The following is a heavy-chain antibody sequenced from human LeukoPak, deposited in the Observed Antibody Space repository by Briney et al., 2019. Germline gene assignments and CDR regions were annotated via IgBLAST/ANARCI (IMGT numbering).Heavy chain of an antibody. CDR2: IYYIGST. D-gene: IGHD6-6*01. V-gene: IGHV4-59*01. CDR1: GDSIISYF. J-gene: IGHJ5*02. CDR3: ARRSPSLDWFDP. Sequence: PSETLSLTCTVSGDSIISYFWSWIRQPPGKGLGWIGYIYYIGSTTYNPSLKSRVTMSVDTSKSQFSLKLSSVTAADTAVYYCARRSPSLDWFDPWGQGTLVTVSS.